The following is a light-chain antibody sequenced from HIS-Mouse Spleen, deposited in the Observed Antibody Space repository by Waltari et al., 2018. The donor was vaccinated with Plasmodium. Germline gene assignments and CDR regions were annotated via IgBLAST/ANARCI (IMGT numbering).Light chain of an antibody. Sequence: SYDLTPPSSVSVSPGQTASITCPGDALPKKYAYWYQQKSGQAPVLVIYEDSKRPSGIPERFSGSSSGTMATLTISGAQVEDEADYYCYSTDSSGNHRVFGGGTKLTVL. V-gene: IGLV3-10*01. CDR3: YSTDSSGNHRV. CDR2: EDS. J-gene: IGLJ3*02. CDR1: ALPKKY.